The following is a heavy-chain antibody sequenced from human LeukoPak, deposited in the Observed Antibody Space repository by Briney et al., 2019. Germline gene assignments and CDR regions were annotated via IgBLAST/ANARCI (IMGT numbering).Heavy chain of an antibody. Sequence: GGSLRLSCVASGFTFSSYEMNWVRQAPGKGLEWVSCISSSVNTIYYADSVKGRFTISRDNAKKSLYLQMNSLRVEDTGVYYCARVALTVAETEDYWGQGTLVTVSS. J-gene: IGHJ4*02. D-gene: IGHD3-3*02. V-gene: IGHV3-48*03. CDR3: ARVALTVAETEDY. CDR1: GFTFSSYE. CDR2: ISSSVNTI.